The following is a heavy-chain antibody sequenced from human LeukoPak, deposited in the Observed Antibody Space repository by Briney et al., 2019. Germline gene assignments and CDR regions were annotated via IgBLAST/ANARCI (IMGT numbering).Heavy chain of an antibody. CDR1: GGSISGDH. J-gene: IGHJ3*02. V-gene: IGHV4-59*08. CDR3: ARRNDFDI. Sequence: SETLSLTCTVSGGSISGDHWNWIRQPPGKGLEWIGYIYYSGNTNYNPSLKSRVTISVDTSKNQFSLKLSSVTAADTAVYYCARRNDFDIWGQGTMVTVPS. CDR2: IYYSGNT.